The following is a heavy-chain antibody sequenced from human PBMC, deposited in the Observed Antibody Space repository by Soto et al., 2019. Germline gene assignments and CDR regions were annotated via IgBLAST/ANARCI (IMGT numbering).Heavy chain of an antibody. D-gene: IGHD6-19*01. CDR3: ARRTKQWLVQGSAFDI. Sequence: QVQLQESGPGLVKPSGTLSLTCAVSGGSISSSNWWSWVRQPPGKGLEWIGEIYHSGSTNYNPSLTSRVTISVDKSKNQFSLKLSSVTAADMAVYYCARRTKQWLVQGSAFDIWGQGTMVTVSS. CDR2: IYHSGST. CDR1: GGSISSSNW. V-gene: IGHV4-4*02. J-gene: IGHJ3*02.